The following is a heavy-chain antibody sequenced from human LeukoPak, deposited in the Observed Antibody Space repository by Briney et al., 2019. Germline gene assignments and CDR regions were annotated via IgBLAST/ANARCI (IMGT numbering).Heavy chain of an antibody. CDR1: GYTFTSYG. CDR2: ISAYNGNT. J-gene: IGHJ4*02. Sequence: ASVKVSCKASGYTFTSYGISWVRQAPGQGLEWMGWISAYNGNTNYAQKLQGRVTMTTDTSTSTAYMELRSLRSDDTAVYYCARSTDSSGWSRGPFDYWGQGTLVTVSS. D-gene: IGHD6-19*01. V-gene: IGHV1-18*01. CDR3: ARSTDSSGWSRGPFDY.